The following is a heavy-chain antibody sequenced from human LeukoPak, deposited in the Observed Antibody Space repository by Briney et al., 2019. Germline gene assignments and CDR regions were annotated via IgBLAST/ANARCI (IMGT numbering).Heavy chain of an antibody. Sequence: SVKVSCKASGGTFSSYAISWVRQAPGQGLEWMGGIIPMFGTAIYAQKFQGRVTITADESTNTAYMELSSLRSEDTAVYYCARDVRHKYCSSASCYRGWFDPWGQGTLVTVSS. J-gene: IGHJ5*02. D-gene: IGHD2-2*01. CDR1: GGTFSSYA. CDR2: IIPMFGTA. V-gene: IGHV1-69*13. CDR3: ARDVRHKYCSSASCYRGWFDP.